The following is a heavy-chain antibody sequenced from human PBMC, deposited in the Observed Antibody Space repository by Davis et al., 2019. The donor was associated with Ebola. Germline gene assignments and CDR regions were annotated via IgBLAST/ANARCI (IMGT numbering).Heavy chain of an antibody. Sequence: SVKVSCKASGYTFTGYYMHWVRQAPGQGLEWMGGIIPIFGTANYAQKFQGRVTITADESTSTAYMELSSLRSEDTAVYYCARENGGYCSSTSCLTHFDYCGQGTLVTVSS. D-gene: IGHD2-2*01. CDR1: GYTFTGYY. J-gene: IGHJ4*02. V-gene: IGHV1-69*13. CDR3: ARENGGYCSSTSCLTHFDY. CDR2: IIPIFGTA.